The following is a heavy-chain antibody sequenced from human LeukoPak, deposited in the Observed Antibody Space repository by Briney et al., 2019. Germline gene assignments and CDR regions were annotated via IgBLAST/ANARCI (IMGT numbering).Heavy chain of an antibody. CDR1: GFTFSSYW. CDR2: IKQDGSEK. D-gene: IGHD2-2*01. Sequence: GGSLRLSCAASGFTFSSYWMSWVRQAPGKGLEWVANIKQDGSEKYYVDSVKGRFTISRDNAKNSLYLQMNSLRAEDTAVYYCARDVPCSSTSCYNYYYYGMDVWGQGTTVTVSS. CDR3: ARDVPCSSTSCYNYYYYGMDV. V-gene: IGHV3-7*01. J-gene: IGHJ6*02.